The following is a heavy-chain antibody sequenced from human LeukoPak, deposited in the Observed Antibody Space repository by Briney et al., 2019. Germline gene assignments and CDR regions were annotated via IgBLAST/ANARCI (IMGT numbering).Heavy chain of an antibody. CDR2: INPNSGGT. CDR1: GYTFTGYY. V-gene: IGHV1-2*02. D-gene: IGHD5-18*01. Sequence: ASVKVSCKASGYTFTGYYMHWVRQAPGQGLEWMGWINPNSGGTNYAQKFQGRVTMTRDTSISTACMELSRLRSDDTAVYYCARDGGYSYGTCSDYWGQGTLVTVSS. CDR3: ARDGGYSYGTCSDY. J-gene: IGHJ4*02.